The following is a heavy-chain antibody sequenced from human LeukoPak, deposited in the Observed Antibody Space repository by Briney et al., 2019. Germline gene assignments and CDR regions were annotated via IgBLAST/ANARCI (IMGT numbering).Heavy chain of an antibody. CDR1: GGSFSSYY. CDR3: AGIGGGSGYYYDYYFDY. Sequence: PSETLSLTCTVSGGSFSSYYWSWIRQPPGKGLEWIGYIFYSGSTSYTPSLKSRVTISVDTSKNQFSLKLSSVAAADTAVHYCAGIGGGSGYYYDYYFDYWGQGPLVTVSS. V-gene: IGHV4-59*08. J-gene: IGHJ4*02. CDR2: IFYSGST. D-gene: IGHD3-22*01.